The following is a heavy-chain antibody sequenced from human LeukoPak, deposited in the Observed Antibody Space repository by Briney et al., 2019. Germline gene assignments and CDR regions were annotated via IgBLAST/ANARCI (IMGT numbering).Heavy chain of an antibody. CDR2: ISSSGSTI. V-gene: IGHV3-11*01. CDR1: GFTFSDYY. D-gene: IGHD1-1*01. CDR3: TRRELNHWNDLEYMDV. Sequence: GGSLRLSCAASGFTFSDYYMSWIRQAPGKGLEWVSYISSSGSTIYYADSVKGRFTISRDNAKNSLYLQMNSLRAEDTAVYYCTRRELNHWNDLEYMDVWGKGTTVTVSS. J-gene: IGHJ6*03.